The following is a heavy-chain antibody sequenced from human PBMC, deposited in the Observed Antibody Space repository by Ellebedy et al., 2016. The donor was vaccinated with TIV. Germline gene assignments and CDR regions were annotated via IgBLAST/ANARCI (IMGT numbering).Heavy chain of an antibody. V-gene: IGHV4-39*01. CDR1: GGSVSSTRYY. CDR3: ARTDPWQPIDD. J-gene: IGHJ4*02. Sequence: MPGGSLRLSCSVSGGSVSSTRYYWAWIRQPPGKGLEYIGSVYYSGSPYYNPSFKSRFTLSADTSKNQFSLNLRTVTAADTAVYYCARTDPWQPIDDWGQGILVSVSS. D-gene: IGHD2-21*02. CDR2: VYYSGSP.